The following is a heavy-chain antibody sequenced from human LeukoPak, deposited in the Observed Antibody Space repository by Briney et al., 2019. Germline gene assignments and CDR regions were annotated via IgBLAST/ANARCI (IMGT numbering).Heavy chain of an antibody. J-gene: IGHJ5*02. CDR1: GGSISSYY. CDR3: ARVVVYGDYPSWFDP. D-gene: IGHD4-17*01. CDR2: IYYSGST. Sequence: SETLSLTCTVSGGSISSYYWSWIRQPPGKGLEWVGYIYYSGSTNYNPSVKSRVTISIDKSKNKFSLKLSSVTAADTAVYYCARVVVYGDYPSWFDPWGQGTLVTVSS. V-gene: IGHV4-59*01.